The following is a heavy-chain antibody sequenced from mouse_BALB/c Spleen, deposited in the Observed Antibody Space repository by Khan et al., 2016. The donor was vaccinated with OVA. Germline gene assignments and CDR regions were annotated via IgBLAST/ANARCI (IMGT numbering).Heavy chain of an antibody. CDR1: GYSITSDYA. D-gene: IGHD2-3*01. CDR3: ARDGSRYNYSMDY. J-gene: IGHJ4*01. V-gene: IGHV3-2*02. CDR2: ISYSGST. Sequence: EVQLQESGPGLVKPSQSLSLTCTVTGYSITSDYAWNWIRQFPGNKLEWMGYISYSGSTSYNPSLTSRISITRDTSKNQFFLQLNSVTTEDTATYYCARDGSRYNYSMDYWGQGTAVTVSS.